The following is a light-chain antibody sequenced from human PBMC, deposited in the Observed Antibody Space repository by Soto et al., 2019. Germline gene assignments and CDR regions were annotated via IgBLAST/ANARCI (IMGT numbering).Light chain of an antibody. J-gene: IGKJ1*01. Sequence: EIVLTQSPGTLSLSPVERATLSCMASQSVSSSCLAWYQQKPGQAPRLLISGASSRATGIPDRSSGSGSGTDFTLTISRLEPEDFAVYYCHQYGSSPWTFGQGTKVDIK. CDR3: HQYGSSPWT. CDR1: QSVSSSC. V-gene: IGKV3-20*01. CDR2: GAS.